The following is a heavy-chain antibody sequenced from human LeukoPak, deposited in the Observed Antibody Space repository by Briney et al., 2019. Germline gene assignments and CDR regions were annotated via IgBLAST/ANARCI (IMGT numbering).Heavy chain of an antibody. CDR3: AKGPRGATRF. V-gene: IGHV3-23*01. CDR1: GFTFSSYA. D-gene: IGHD1-26*01. CDR2: ISGSGGST. Sequence: PGVALRLSCAASGFTFSSYAMSWVRQAPGKGLEWVSAISGSGGSTYYADSVKGRFTISRDNSKNTLYLQMNSLRAEDTAVYYCAKGPRGATRFRGQGTLVTVSS. J-gene: IGHJ4*02.